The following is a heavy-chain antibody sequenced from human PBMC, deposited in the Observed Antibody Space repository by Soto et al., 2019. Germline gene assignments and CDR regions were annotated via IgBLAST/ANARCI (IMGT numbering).Heavy chain of an antibody. Sequence: SEALCLTCTFSVGSIRIGDSYWSWIRQPPGKGLEWIGYIYYSGSTYYNPSLKSRVTISLDTSKNQFSLNLSSVTAADTAVYYCARTHYYDRSGTDYWGQGTLVTVSS. D-gene: IGHD3-22*01. CDR2: IYYSGST. CDR3: ARTHYYDRSGTDY. J-gene: IGHJ4*02. V-gene: IGHV4-30-4*01. CDR1: VGSIRIGDSY.